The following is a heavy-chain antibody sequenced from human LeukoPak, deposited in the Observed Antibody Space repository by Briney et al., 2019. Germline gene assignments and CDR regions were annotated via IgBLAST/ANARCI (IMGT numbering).Heavy chain of an antibody. CDR2: IWNDGSNK. CDR3: ARVSGPFDY. D-gene: IGHD3-10*01. Sequence: PGGSLRLSCAASGFTFSTYGMHWVRQAPGKGLEWVAVIWNDGSNKYYADSVKGRFTISRDNSKSTLYLQMNSLRAEDTAVYSCARVSGPFDYWGQGTLVTVSP. J-gene: IGHJ4*02. CDR1: GFTFSTYG. V-gene: IGHV3-33*01.